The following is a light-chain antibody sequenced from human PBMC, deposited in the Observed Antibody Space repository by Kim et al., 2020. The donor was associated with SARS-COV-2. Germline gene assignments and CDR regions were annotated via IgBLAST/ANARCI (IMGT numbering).Light chain of an antibody. CDR3: QQHEDSPLT. V-gene: IGKV3-20*01. Sequence: PAVERATLFCSADQIITSTYLAWYQQRPGQAPRLLIHDISRRATGIPDRFRGSGSGTDFTLTISGLEPEDSAVYYCQQHEDSPLTFGRGTKVDIK. CDR2: DIS. J-gene: IGKJ4*01. CDR1: QIITSTY.